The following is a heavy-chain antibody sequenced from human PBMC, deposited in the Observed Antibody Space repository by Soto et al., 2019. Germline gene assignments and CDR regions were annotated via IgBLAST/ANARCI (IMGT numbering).Heavy chain of an antibody. J-gene: IGHJ6*02. CDR3: VKTNSEGLLYYGMEV. Sequence: GGSLRLACAASGFTFSTNPMAWVRQAPGKGLEWVSAISSRGDYIYYADSVRGRFAVFRDNSRNTLYLQMDSLRVEDTATYYCVKTNSEGLLYYGMEVWCQGTTVTVSS. V-gene: IGHV3-23*01. CDR1: GFTFSTNP. D-gene: IGHD1-7*01. CDR2: ISSRGDYI.